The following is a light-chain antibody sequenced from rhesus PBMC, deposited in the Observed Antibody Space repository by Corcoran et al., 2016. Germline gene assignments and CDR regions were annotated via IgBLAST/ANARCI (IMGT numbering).Light chain of an antibody. CDR1: QGISSY. J-gene: IGKJ1*01. CDR3: QQYNNLPRT. CDR2: YAT. Sequence: DIQMTQSPSSVSASVGDRVTITCRASQGISSYLAWYQQKPGKAPKLLIYYATTLQSGVPSRFRGNGSRTEFTLTISSLQPEDFATYYCQQYNNLPRTFGQGTKVEIK. V-gene: IGKV1-25*01.